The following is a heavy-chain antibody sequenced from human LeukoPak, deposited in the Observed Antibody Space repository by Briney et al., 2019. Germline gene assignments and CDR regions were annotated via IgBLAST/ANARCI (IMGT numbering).Heavy chain of an antibody. J-gene: IGHJ4*02. Sequence: GASVKVSFKASGGTFSIYAIRWVRQAPGQGLEWMGRIIPNFGIANYAQKFQGRVTITADKSTSTAYMELSSLRSEDTAVYYCGRASYYYDSIGYYLDYWGEGTLVTVSS. CDR2: IIPNFGIA. CDR1: GGTFSIYA. V-gene: IGHV1-69*04. CDR3: GRASYYYDSIGYYLDY. D-gene: IGHD3-22*01.